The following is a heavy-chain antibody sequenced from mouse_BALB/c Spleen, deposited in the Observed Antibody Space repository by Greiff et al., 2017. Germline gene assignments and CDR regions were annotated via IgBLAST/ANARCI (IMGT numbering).Heavy chain of an antibody. CDR1: GYSITSGYY. CDR2: ISYDGSN. CDR3: ARLYYFDY. J-gene: IGHJ2*01. Sequence: DVQLQESGPGLVKPSQSLSLTCSVTGYSITSGYYWNWIRQFPGNKLEWMGYISYDGSNNYNPSLKNRISITRDTSKNQFFLKLNSVTTEDTATYYCARLYYFDYWGQGTTLTVSS. V-gene: IGHV3-6*02.